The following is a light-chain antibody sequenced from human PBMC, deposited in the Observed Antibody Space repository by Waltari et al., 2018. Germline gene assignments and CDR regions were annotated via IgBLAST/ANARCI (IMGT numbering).Light chain of an antibody. CDR1: QSVSSNY. V-gene: IGKV3-20*01. CDR2: DTS. Sequence: EIVLTQSPGTLSLSPGERATLSCTTSQSVSSNYLAWYLQKPGQAPRLLIYDTSKRASGIPDRFSGNWSGTDFALTISRLEPEDFALYYCQQYGNSPPTTFGGGTKVEIK. J-gene: IGKJ4*01. CDR3: QQYGNSPPTT.